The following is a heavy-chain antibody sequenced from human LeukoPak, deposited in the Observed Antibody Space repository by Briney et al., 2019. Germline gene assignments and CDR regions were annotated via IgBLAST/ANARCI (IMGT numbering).Heavy chain of an antibody. CDR3: AKDPSWYRFYYYMDV. CDR1: GFTFSSYG. D-gene: IGHD6-13*01. CDR2: ISGSGGST. J-gene: IGHJ6*03. Sequence: KAGGSLRLSCAASGFTFSSYGMSWVRQAPGKGLEWVSAISGSGGSTYYADSVKGRFTISRDNSKNTLYLQMNSLSAEDTAVYYCAKDPSWYRFYYYMDVWGKGTTVTISS. V-gene: IGHV3-23*01.